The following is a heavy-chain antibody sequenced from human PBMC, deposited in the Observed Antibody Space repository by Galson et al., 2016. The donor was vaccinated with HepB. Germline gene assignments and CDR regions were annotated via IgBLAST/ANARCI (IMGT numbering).Heavy chain of an antibody. V-gene: IGHV3-23*01. J-gene: IGHJ4*02. Sequence: SLRLSCAASGFTFSSYAMCWVRQAPGKGLEWVSVISGSGDSTYYADSVKGRFTISRDNSKNTLFLQMNRLRAEDTAVYYCAKNPRPSIVREPYYFDYWGQGTLVTVSS. CDR3: AKNPRPSIVREPYYFDY. D-gene: IGHD2-8*01. CDR2: ISGSGDST. CDR1: GFTFSSYA.